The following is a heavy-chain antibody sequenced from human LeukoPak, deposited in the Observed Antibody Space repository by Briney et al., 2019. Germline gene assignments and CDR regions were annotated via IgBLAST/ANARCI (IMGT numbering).Heavy chain of an antibody. D-gene: IGHD4-17*01. CDR2: IKQDGSEK. V-gene: IGHV3-7*01. J-gene: IGHJ6*03. CDR1: GFTFSSYW. Sequence: GGSLRLPCAASGFTFSSYWMSWVRQAPGKGLEWVANIKQDGSEKYYVDSVKGRFTISRDNAKNSLYLQMNSLRAEDTAVYYCARDYGDYYYYYMDVWGKGTTVTVSS. CDR3: ARDYGDYYYYYMDV.